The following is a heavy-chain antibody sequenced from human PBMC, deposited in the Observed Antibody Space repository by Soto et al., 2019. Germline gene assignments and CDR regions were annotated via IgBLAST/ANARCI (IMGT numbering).Heavy chain of an antibody. CDR2: IIPIFGTA. CDR3: AASYSSGWKLFDY. CDR1: GGTFSSYA. V-gene: IGHV1-69*06. D-gene: IGHD6-19*01. J-gene: IGHJ4*02. Sequence: SVKVSCKASGGTFSSYAISWVRQAPGQGLEWMGGIIPIFGTANYAQKFQGRVTITADKSTSTAYMELSSLRSEDTAVYYCAASYSSGWKLFDYWGQGTLVTVSS.